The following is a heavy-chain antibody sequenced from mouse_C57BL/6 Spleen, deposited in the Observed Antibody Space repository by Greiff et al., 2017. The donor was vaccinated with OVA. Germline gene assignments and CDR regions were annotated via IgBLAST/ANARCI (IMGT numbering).Heavy chain of an antibody. CDR3: ARWGTTVVADYAMDY. D-gene: IGHD1-1*01. Sequence: VQLQQPGTELVKPGASVKLSCKASGYTFTSYWMHWVKQRPGQGLEWIGNINPSNGGTNYTEKFKSKATLTVDKSSSTAYMQISSLTSEDSAVYYCARWGTTVVADYAMDYWGQGTSVTVSS. CDR2: INPSNGGT. J-gene: IGHJ4*01. CDR1: GYTFTSYW. V-gene: IGHV1-53*01.